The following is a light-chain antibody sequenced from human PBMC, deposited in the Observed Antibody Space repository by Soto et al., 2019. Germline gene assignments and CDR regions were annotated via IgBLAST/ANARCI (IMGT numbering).Light chain of an antibody. CDR1: SSDVGSYNL. J-gene: IGLJ1*01. V-gene: IGLV2-23*02. CDR3: CSYAGSSTFYV. CDR2: EVS. Sequence: QSVLTQPASVSGSPGQSITISCTGTSSDVGSYNLVSWYQQHPGKAPKLMIYEVSKRPSGVSNRFSGSKSGNTASLTISGLQAEDEDDYYCCSYAGSSTFYVFGTGTKVNVL.